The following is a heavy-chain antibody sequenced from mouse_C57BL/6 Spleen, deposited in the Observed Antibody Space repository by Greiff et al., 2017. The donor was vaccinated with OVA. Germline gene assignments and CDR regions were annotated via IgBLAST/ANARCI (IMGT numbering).Heavy chain of an antibody. CDR2: IDPETGGT. J-gene: IGHJ1*03. CDR1: GYPFTDYE. V-gene: IGHV1-15*01. CDR3: TRLLTGSDWYFDV. Sequence: VKLQESGAELVRPGASVTLSCKASGYPFTDYEMHWVKQTPVHGLEWIGAIDPETGGTAYNQKFKGKAILTADKSSSTAYMELRSLTSEDSAVYYCTRLLTGSDWYFDVWGTGTTVTVSS. D-gene: IGHD4-1*01.